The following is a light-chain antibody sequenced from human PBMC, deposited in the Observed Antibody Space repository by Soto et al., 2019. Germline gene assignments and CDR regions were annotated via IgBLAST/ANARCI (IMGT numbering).Light chain of an antibody. CDR1: QSMSSNY. V-gene: IGKV3-20*01. CDR2: AAS. CDR3: QQFGILRWT. J-gene: IGKJ1*01. Sequence: LSEPLGTLSLTTGERATLSCRASQSMSSNYLACYQQTPGKAPRLLIYAASSRATGIPDRFSGSGSGRDFTLSISRLEPEDFVVYYCQQFGILRWTFGQG.